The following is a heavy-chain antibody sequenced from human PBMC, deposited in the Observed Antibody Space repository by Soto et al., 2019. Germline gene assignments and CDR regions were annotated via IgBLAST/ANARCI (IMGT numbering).Heavy chain of an antibody. Sequence: QVQLQQWGAGLLKPSETLSLTCAVYGGSFSGYYWSWIRQPPGKGLEWIGEINHSGSTNYNPSLKSRVTISVATSKNQFSLKLSSVTAADTAVYYCARGVRRYSYAEDGVTADYWGQGTLVTVSS. D-gene: IGHD5-18*01. V-gene: IGHV4-34*01. CDR2: INHSGST. J-gene: IGHJ4*02. CDR1: GGSFSGYY. CDR3: ARGVRRYSYAEDGVTADY.